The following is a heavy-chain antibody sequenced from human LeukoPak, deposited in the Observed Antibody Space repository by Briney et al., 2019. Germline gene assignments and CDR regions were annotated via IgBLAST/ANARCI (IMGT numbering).Heavy chain of an antibody. CDR1: GFTFSSHG. J-gene: IGHJ4*02. Sequence: GRSLRLSCAASGFTFSSHGMQWVRQAPGRGLGWVAVIWYDGSNKYYTDSVKGRFTISRDNSKNTLYLQMNSLRAEDTAVYYCARGIGGPAGKGYYFDHWGQGTLVTVSS. CDR2: IWYDGSNK. V-gene: IGHV3-33*01. CDR3: ARGIGGPAGKGYYFDH. D-gene: IGHD2-2*01.